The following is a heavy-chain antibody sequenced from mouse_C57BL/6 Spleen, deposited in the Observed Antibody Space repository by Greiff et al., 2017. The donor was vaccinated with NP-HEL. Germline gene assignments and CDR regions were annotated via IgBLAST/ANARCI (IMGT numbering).Heavy chain of an antibody. CDR2: INPNNGGT. V-gene: IGHV1-22*01. CDR3: ASGRDWFAY. Sequence: EVKLQESGPELVKPGASVKMSCKASGYTFTDYNMHWVKQSHGKSLEWIGYINPNNGGTSYNQKFKGKATLTVNKSSSTAYMELRSLTSEDSAVYYCASGRDWFAYWGQGTLVTVSA. J-gene: IGHJ3*01. CDR1: GYTFTDYN.